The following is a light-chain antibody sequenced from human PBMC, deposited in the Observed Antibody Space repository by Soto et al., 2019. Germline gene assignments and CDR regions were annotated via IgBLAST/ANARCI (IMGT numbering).Light chain of an antibody. V-gene: IGKV3-15*01. CDR2: GAS. J-gene: IGKJ1*01. CDR3: QQYNNWPPDRT. Sequence: EIVMTRSPATLSVSPGERATLSCRASQSVGSNLAWYQQKPGQAPWLLIYGASTRATGIPARFSGSGSGTEFTLTISSLQSEDFAIYFCQQYNNWPPDRTFGQGTKVEIK. CDR1: QSVGSN.